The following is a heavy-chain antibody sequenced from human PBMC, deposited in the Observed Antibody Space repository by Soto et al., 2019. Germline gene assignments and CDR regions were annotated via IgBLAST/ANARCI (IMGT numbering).Heavy chain of an antibody. CDR3: AKASNWGFLSDYFDY. V-gene: IGHV3-30*18. D-gene: IGHD7-27*01. CDR2: ISYGGSNK. J-gene: IGHJ4*02. CDR1: GFTFSSYS. Sequence: PGGSLRLSCAVSGFTFSSYSMSWVRQAPGKGLEWVAVISYGGSNKYYADSVKGRFTISRDNSKNTLYLQMNSLRAEDTAVYYCAKASNWGFLSDYFDYWGQGTLVTVSS.